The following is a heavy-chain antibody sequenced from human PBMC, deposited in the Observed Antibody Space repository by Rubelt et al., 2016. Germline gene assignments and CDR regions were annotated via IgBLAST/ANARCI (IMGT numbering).Heavy chain of an antibody. Sequence: QVQLVQSGAEVKKPGASVKVSCKASGYTFTTYGINWVRQAPGQGLEWMGWISAFNGNTNHAQKLQGRVTRTTDTSTSTAYMELRSLRSDDTAVYYCAREAYSGRYPLIDYWGQGTLVTVSS. J-gene: IGHJ4*02. CDR3: AREAYSGRYPLIDY. D-gene: IGHD1-26*01. V-gene: IGHV1-18*01. CDR1: GYTFTTYG. CDR2: ISAFNGNT.